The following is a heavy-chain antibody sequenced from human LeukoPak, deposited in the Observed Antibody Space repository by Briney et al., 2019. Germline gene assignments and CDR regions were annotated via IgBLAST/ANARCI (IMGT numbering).Heavy chain of an antibody. CDR2: MHYSGST. V-gene: IGHV4-59*08. CDR3: ASSAYDILTGYFPVFDY. J-gene: IGHJ4*02. D-gene: IGHD3-9*01. CDR1: GGSISSYY. Sequence: SETLSLTCTVSGGSISSYYWSWIRQPPGKGLEWIGYMHYSGSTNYNPSLKSRVTISVDTSKNQFSLKLSSVTAADTAVYYCASSAYDILTGYFPVFDYWGQGTLVTVSS.